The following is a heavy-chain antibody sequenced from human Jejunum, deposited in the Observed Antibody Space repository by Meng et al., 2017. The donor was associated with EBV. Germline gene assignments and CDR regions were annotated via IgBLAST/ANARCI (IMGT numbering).Heavy chain of an antibody. Sequence: EVQLVESGGALFQPGGSLRFSCAASGFTFSTYWMHWVRQAPGKGLVWISRINENGRTTTYADSVKGRFTISRDNTKNTLYLQMNSLRAEDTAVYFCSRDLAGPYDDWGQGTLVTVSS. V-gene: IGHV3-74*01. CDR2: INENGRTT. CDR3: SRDLAGPYDD. CDR1: GFTFSTYW. J-gene: IGHJ4*02.